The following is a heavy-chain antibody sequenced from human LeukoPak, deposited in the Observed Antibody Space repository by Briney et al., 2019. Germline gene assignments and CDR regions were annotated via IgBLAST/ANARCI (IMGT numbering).Heavy chain of an antibody. V-gene: IGHV5-10-1*01. CDR3: ARHSGSGMDV. D-gene: IGHD3-22*01. Sequence: GESLQISCQGSGYSFPTYWISWVRPIPGKGLEWMGRIECSDSYSNYSPSFKGHVTISADKSTGTAYLQWSSLKASDTALYYCARHSGSGMDVWGQGTTVTVSS. CDR1: GYSFPTYW. J-gene: IGHJ6*02. CDR2: IECSDSYS.